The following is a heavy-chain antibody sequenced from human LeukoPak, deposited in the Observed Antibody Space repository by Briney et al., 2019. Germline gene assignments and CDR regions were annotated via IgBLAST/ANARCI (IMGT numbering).Heavy chain of an antibody. V-gene: IGHV4-39*01. CDR1: GGSISSSSYY. D-gene: IGHD3-9*01. CDR3: ARQGYDILTGYYLSFDY. CDR2: IYYSGST. Sequence: SETLSLTCTVSGGSISSSSYYWGWIRQPPGKGLEWIGSIYYSGSTYYNPSLKSRVTISVDTSKNQFSLKLSSVTAADTAVYYCARQGYDILTGYYLSFDYWGQGNLVTVSS. J-gene: IGHJ4*02.